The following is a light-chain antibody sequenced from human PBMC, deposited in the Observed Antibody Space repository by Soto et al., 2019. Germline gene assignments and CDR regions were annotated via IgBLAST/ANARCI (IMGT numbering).Light chain of an antibody. CDR3: SSYTSSSTLG. J-gene: IGLJ2*01. V-gene: IGLV2-14*01. Sequence: QSALTQPAAVSGSPGQSITISCTGTSSDVGGYNYVSWYQQHPGKAPKLMIYDVSNRPSGVSNRLSGSKSGNTASLTISELQAEDEADYYCSSYTSSSTLGFGGGTKVTVL. CDR2: DVS. CDR1: SSDVGGYNY.